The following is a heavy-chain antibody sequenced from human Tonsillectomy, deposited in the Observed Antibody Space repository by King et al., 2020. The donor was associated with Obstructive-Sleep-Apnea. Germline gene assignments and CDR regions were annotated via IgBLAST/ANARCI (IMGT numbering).Heavy chain of an antibody. D-gene: IGHD5-12*01. J-gene: IGHJ5*02. CDR3: ARDGSGYDSYNWFDP. Sequence: VQLVESGGALVKPGGSLRLSCAASGFTFSDYYMSWIRQAPGKGLEWGSYRSSSSSYPNYADSVKGRFTISRDNAKNSLYLQMNSLRAEDTAVYYCARDGSGYDSYNWFDPWGQGTLVTVSS. V-gene: IGHV3-11*06. CDR2: RSSSSSYP. CDR1: GFTFSDYY.